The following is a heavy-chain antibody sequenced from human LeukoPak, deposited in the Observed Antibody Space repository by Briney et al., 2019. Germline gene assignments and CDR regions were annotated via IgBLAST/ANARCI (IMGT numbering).Heavy chain of an antibody. CDR1: GFTFSSYA. J-gene: IGHJ4*02. V-gene: IGHV3-23*01. CDR3: AKDRRVGCSTTTCYLFDS. Sequence: GGSLRLSCAASGFTFSSYATSWVRQAPGKGLEWVSVISGSDSSTYYADSVKGRFTISRDNSKNTLYLQMNSLRAEDTAIYYCAKDRRVGCSTTTCYLFDSWGQGTLVTVSS. D-gene: IGHD2-2*01. CDR2: ISGSDSST.